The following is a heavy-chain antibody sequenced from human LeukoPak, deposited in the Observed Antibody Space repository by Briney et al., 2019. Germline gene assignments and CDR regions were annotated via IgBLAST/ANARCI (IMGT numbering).Heavy chain of an antibody. CDR3: ARDQGLYSYGYGTYPNWFDP. J-gene: IGHJ5*02. V-gene: IGHV3-21*01. CDR1: GFTFSSYS. D-gene: IGHD5-18*01. Sequence: GGSLRLSCAASGFTFSSYSMNWVRQAPGKGLEWVSSISSSSSYIYYADSVKGRFTTSRDNAKNSLYLQMNSLRAEDTAVYYCARDQGLYSYGYGTYPNWFDPWGQGTLVTVSS. CDR2: ISSSSSYI.